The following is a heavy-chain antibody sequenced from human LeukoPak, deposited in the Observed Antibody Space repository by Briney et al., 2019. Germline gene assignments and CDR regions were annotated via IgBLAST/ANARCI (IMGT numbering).Heavy chain of an antibody. CDR3: ARSTGILSELSKWFDP. V-gene: IGHV4-30-4*08. CDR2: IYYSGST. CDR1: GGSISSGDYY. D-gene: IGHD2-15*01. J-gene: IGHJ5*02. Sequence: PSETLSLTSTVSGGSISSGDYYWSWIRQPPGKGLEWIGYIYYSGSTYYNPSLKSRVTISVDTSKNQFSLKLSSVTAADTAVYYCARSTGILSELSKWFDPWGQGTLVTVSS.